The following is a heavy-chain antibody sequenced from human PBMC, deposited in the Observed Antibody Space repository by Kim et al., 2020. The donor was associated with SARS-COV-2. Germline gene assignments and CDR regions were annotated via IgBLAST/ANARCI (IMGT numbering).Heavy chain of an antibody. CDR1: GDTFNTYG. CDR2: MIPIFGTS. CDR3: ATTVFGGSNSRYYFDF. Sequence: SVKVSCKASGDTFNTYGISWVRQAPGQGLEWLGGMIPIFGTSRYAQKFQGRVTMTVDKFTSTAYMDLSSLRSEDTAVYYCATTVFGGSNSRYYFDFWGQGTLVTVSS. D-gene: IGHD3-3*01. V-gene: IGHV1-69*06. J-gene: IGHJ4*02.